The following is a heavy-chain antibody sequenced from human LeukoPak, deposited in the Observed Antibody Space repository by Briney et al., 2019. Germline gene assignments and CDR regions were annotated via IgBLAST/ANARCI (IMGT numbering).Heavy chain of an antibody. Sequence: ASVKVSCKASGYTFTGYYMHWVRQAPGQGLEWMGWINPNHGDTNYQDRVSMTRDTSISTAYMHLSRLRSADTAVYYCARDPRQQLPQGPWGQGTLVTVSS. J-gene: IGHJ5*02. CDR2: INPNHGDT. V-gene: IGHV1-2*02. D-gene: IGHD6-13*01. CDR3: ARDPRQQLPQGP. CDR1: GYTFTGYY.